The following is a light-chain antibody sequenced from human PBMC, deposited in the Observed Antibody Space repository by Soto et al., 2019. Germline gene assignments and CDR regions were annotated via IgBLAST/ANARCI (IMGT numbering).Light chain of an antibody. CDR2: DVS. Sequence: QSALTQPRSVPGSPGQSVTISCTGTSSDVGGYDYVSWYQQHPGKAPQLMIYDVSERPSGAPDRFSGSKSGNTASLTISGLQAEDEADYYCCSYAGSYTYVFGNGTKVTVL. CDR1: SSDVGGYDY. V-gene: IGLV2-11*01. CDR3: CSYAGSYTYV. J-gene: IGLJ1*01.